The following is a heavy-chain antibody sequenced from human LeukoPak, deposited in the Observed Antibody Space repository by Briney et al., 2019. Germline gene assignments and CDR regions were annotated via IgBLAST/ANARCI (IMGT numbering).Heavy chain of an antibody. J-gene: IGHJ4*02. CDR1: GGSISSDY. D-gene: IGHD3-16*01. CDR3: AREIDPWIGAYYFDY. CDR2: IHYSGST. V-gene: IGHV4-59*01. Sequence: SETLSLTCTVAGGSISSDYLNWIRQPPGKGLEWIGCIHYSGSTDYNPSLKSRVTISVDTSKNQFSLKLSSVTAADTAVYYCAREIDPWIGAYYFDYWGQGTLVTVSS.